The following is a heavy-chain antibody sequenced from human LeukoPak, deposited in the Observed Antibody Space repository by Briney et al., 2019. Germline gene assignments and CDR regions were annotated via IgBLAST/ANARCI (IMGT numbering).Heavy chain of an antibody. D-gene: IGHD1-1*01. J-gene: IGHJ4*02. CDR2: VYYSGSS. CDR1: GFTFSDYF. Sequence: GSLRLSCVASGFTFSDYFMSWIRQAPGKGLEWIGSVYYSGSSYYNPSLKSRVTISVDMSKNQFSLRLNSVTAADTAVYYCARDEGYTTGFDRDYWGQGTLVTVSS. CDR3: ARDEGYTTGFDRDY. V-gene: IGHV4-38-2*02.